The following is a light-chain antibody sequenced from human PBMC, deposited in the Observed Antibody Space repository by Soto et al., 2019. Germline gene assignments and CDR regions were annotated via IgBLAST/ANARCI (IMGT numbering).Light chain of an antibody. Sequence: DIEMSQSPSTLSASVGDGVTITCRASQSIGTWLAWYQQKPGKAPKLLISKASSLQIGVPSRFSGSGSGTEFTLTISSLQPDDVATYSCQQYVSYPLTFGGGTKVDIK. V-gene: IGKV1-5*03. CDR3: QQYVSYPLT. CDR1: QSIGTW. CDR2: KAS. J-gene: IGKJ4*01.